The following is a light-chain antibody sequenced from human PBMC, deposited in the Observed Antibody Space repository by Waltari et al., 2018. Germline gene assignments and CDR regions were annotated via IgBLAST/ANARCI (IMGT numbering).Light chain of an antibody. CDR3: CSYAGSHTWV. Sequence: QSALTQPRSVSWSPGQSVTIPCTGTSSDVGDYNYVSWYQHHPGKATQLMIYDVTKRPSGVPDRFSGSKSGNTASLTISGLQAEDEADYYCCSYAGSHTWVFGGGTKLTVL. CDR1: SSDVGDYNY. J-gene: IGLJ3*02. V-gene: IGLV2-11*01. CDR2: DVT.